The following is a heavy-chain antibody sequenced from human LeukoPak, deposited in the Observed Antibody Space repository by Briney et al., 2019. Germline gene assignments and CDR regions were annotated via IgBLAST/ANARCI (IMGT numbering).Heavy chain of an antibody. D-gene: IGHD2-2*01. CDR3: AKCRFRGSSSYYFSFDY. J-gene: IGHJ4*02. Sequence: GRSLRLSCAASGFTFSSYGMHWVRQAPGKGLEWGAVISYDGSNKYYADSAKGRFTISRDNSKNTLYLQMNSVRAGDTAVFYCAKCRFRGSSSYYFSFDYWGQGTLVTVSS. CDR2: ISYDGSNK. CDR1: GFTFSSYG. V-gene: IGHV3-30*18.